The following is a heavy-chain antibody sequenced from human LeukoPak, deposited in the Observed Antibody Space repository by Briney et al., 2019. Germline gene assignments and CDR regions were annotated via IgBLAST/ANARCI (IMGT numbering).Heavy chain of an antibody. CDR3: ARHLRRFVSSSWDGGDFDY. CDR1: GYSFTSYW. Sequence: GESLKISCKGSGYSFTSYWIGWVRQMPGKGLEWMGIIYPGDSDTRYSPSFQGQVTISADKSISTAYLQWSSLKASDTAMYYCARHLRRFVSSSWDGGDFDYWGQGTLVTVSS. CDR2: IYPGDSDT. J-gene: IGHJ4*02. V-gene: IGHV5-51*01. D-gene: IGHD6-13*01.